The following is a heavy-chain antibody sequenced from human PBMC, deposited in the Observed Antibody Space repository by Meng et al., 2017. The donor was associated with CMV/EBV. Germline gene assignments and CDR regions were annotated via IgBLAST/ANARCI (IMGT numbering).Heavy chain of an antibody. D-gene: IGHD1-26*01. CDR3: ARGAMVELLPPHPYFDY. CDR1: GYSFTSYW. CDR2: IYPGDSDT. Sequence: VSCKGSGYSFTSYWIGWVRQMPGKGLEWMGIIYPGDSDTRYSPSFQGQVTISADKSISTAYLQWSSLKASDTAMYYCARGAMVELLPPHPYFDYWGQGTLVTVSS. J-gene: IGHJ4*02. V-gene: IGHV5-51*01.